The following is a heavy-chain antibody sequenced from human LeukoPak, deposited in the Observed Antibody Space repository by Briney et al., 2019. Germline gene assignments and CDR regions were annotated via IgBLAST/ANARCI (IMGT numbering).Heavy chain of an antibody. CDR3: ARAPANAPTDY. Sequence: SETLSLTCAVYGGSFSGYYWSWIRQPPGKGLEWIGEINHSGSTNYNPSLKSRVTISVDTSKNQFSLKLSSVTAADTAVYYCARAPANAPTDYWGQGTPVTVSS. CDR1: GGSFSGYY. V-gene: IGHV4-34*01. D-gene: IGHD2-2*01. CDR2: INHSGST. J-gene: IGHJ4*02.